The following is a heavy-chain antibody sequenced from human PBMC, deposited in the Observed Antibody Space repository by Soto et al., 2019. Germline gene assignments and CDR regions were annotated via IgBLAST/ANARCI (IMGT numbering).Heavy chain of an antibody. CDR2: IWYDGSNK. Sequence: PGGSLRLSCAASGFTFSSYGMHWVRQAPGKGLEWVAVIWYDGSNKYYVDSVKGRFTISRDNSKNTLYLQMNSLRAEDTAVYYCARSANYDSGGFYHHFACRGQRSPVTVSS. J-gene: IGHJ4*02. CDR3: ARSANYDSGGFYHHFAC. D-gene: IGHD3-22*01. V-gene: IGHV3-33*01. CDR1: GFTFSSYG.